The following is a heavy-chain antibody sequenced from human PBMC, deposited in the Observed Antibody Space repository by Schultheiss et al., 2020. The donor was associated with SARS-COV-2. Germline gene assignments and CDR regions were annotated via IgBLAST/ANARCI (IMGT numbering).Heavy chain of an antibody. Sequence: ASVKVSCKASGYTFTSYGISWVRQAPGQGLEWMGWISAYNGNTNYAQKLQGRVTMTTDTSTSTAYMELRSLRSDDTAVYYCARDPFFAGDYYYYGMDVWGQGTTVTVSS. CDR2: ISAYNGNT. CDR1: GYTFTSYG. V-gene: IGHV1-18*01. CDR3: ARDPFFAGDYYYYGMDV. D-gene: IGHD2/OR15-2a*01. J-gene: IGHJ6*02.